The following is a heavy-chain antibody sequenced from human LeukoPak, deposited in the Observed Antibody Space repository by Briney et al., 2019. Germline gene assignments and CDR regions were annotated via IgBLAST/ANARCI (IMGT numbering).Heavy chain of an antibody. D-gene: IGHD4-11*01. Sequence: PSETLSLTCTVSGGSISSYYWNWIRQPPGKGLEWIGYIHYSGSTKYDPSLKSRVTISVDMSKNQFSLKLSSVTAADTAVYYCARVTTVTTYYYYMDVWGKGTTVTVSS. CDR3: ARVTTVTTYYYYMDV. CDR2: IHYSGST. J-gene: IGHJ6*03. V-gene: IGHV4-59*01. CDR1: GGSISSYY.